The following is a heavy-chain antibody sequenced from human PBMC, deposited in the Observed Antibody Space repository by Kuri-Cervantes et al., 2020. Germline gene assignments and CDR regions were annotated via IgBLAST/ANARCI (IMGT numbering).Heavy chain of an antibody. J-gene: IGHJ6*02. V-gene: IGHV1-46*01. D-gene: IGHD6-13*01. CDR1: GYTFTSYY. Sequence: ASVKVSCKASGYTFTSYYMHWVRQAPGQGLEWMGIINPSGGSTSYAQKFQGRVTMTRDTSTSTVYMELSSLRSEDTAVYYCATLYSSSLSPRVTDYYYYGMDVWGQGTTVTVSS. CDR2: INPSGGST. CDR3: ATLYSSSLSPRVTDYYYYGMDV.